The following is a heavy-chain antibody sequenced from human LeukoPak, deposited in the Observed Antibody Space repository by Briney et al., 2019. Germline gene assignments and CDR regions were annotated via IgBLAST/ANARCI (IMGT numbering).Heavy chain of an antibody. CDR3: ARGPYCSSTSCYDY. J-gene: IGHJ4*02. V-gene: IGHV3-53*01. D-gene: IGHD2-2*01. CDR2: IYSCGSG. Sequence: PGGSLRLSCAASGFTVSSNYMSWVRQAPGKGLEWVSVIYSCGSGYYADSAKGRFTISRDNSKNTLYLQMNSLRAEDTAVYYCARGPYCSSTSCYDYWGQGTLVTVSS. CDR1: GFTVSSNY.